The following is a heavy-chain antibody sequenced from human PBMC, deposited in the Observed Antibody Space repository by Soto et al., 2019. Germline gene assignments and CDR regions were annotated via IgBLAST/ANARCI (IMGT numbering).Heavy chain of an antibody. CDR3: ARHSSGWYAEDY. V-gene: IGHV4-4*02. D-gene: IGHD6-19*01. J-gene: IGHJ4*02. CDR2: IYHSGST. CDR1: SGSISSSNW. Sequence: PSETLSLTCAVSSGSISSSNWWSWVRQPPGKGLEWIGEIYHSGSTNYNPSLKSRVTISVDKSKNQFSLKLSSVTAADTAVYYCARHSSGWYAEDYWGQGTLVTVSS.